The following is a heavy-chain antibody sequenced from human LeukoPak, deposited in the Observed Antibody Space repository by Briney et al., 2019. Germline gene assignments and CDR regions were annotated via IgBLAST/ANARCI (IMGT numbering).Heavy chain of an antibody. CDR1: GFPFSSNA. CDR2: TSASGDST. Sequence: HPGGSLRLSCAASGFPFSSNAMSWVRQAPGKGLEWVSATSASGDSTYYADSVKGRFTISRDNSKDTLYLQMNSLRAEDTAVYYCAKRYSGTNSLDYWGQGTLVTVSS. CDR3: AKRYSGTNSLDY. V-gene: IGHV3-23*01. J-gene: IGHJ4*02. D-gene: IGHD1-26*01.